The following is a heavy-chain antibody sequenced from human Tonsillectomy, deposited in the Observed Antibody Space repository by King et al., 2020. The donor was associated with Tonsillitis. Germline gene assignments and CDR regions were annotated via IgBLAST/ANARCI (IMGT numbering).Heavy chain of an antibody. CDR2: INHSGST. CDR3: ARAPYDSSGYSDPSYFDY. V-gene: IGHV4-34*01. J-gene: IGHJ4*02. Sequence: QVQLPQWGAGLLKPSETLSLTCAVYGGSFSGYYWSWIRQPPGKGLEWIGEINHSGSTNYNPSLKSRVTISVDTSKNKFSLKLSSVTAADTAVYYCARAPYDSSGYSDPSYFDYWGQGTLVTVSS. D-gene: IGHD3-22*01. CDR1: GGSFSGYY.